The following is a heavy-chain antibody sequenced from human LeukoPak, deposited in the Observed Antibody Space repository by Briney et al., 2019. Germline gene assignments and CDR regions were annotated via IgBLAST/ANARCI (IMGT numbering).Heavy chain of an antibody. CDR3: SKDPSHGSSGWPSTLSYFDL. V-gene: IGHV3-23*01. CDR2: ISVSGGST. J-gene: IGHJ2*01. Sequence: PGGSLRVSCAASGFTFSSYAMSWVRQAPGKRLGWVSPISVSGGSTYYTHYVKGLFTISRDNSESTLYLQMNSLRAEDTAVYYCSKDPSHGSSGWPSTLSYFDLWGRSTLVTVSS. CDR1: GFTFSSYA. D-gene: IGHD6-19*01.